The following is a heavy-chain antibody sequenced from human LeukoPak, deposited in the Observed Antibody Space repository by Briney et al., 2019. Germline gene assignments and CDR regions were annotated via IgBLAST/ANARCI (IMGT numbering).Heavy chain of an antibody. CDR1: GGSFSGYY. CDR3: ARAGPYMTTVTRIFDY. Sequence: PSETLSLTCAVYGGSFSGYYWSWIRQPPGKGLEWIGEINHSGSTNYNPSLKSRVTISVDTSKNQFSLKLSSVTAADTAVYYCARAGPYMTTVTRIFDYWGQGTLVTVSS. CDR2: INHSGST. J-gene: IGHJ4*02. V-gene: IGHV4-34*01. D-gene: IGHD4-17*01.